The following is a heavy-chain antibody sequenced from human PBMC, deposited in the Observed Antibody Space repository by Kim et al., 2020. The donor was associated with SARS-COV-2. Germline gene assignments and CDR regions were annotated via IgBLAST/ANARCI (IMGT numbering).Heavy chain of an antibody. Sequence: GGSLRLSCAASGFSFSAYAMMWVRQAPGKGLQWVSTIVGDGGATYYVDFVRGRFSVSRDNSRDTVFLQMDNLRVEDTALYYCARGKAANLVDWFDPWGQGALVTVSS. CDR1: GFSFSAYA. CDR2: IVGDGGAT. D-gene: IGHD6-13*01. CDR3: ARGKAANLVDWFDP. J-gene: IGHJ5*02. V-gene: IGHV3-23*01.